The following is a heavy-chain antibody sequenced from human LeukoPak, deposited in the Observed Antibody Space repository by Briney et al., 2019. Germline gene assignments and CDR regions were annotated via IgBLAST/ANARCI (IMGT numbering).Heavy chain of an antibody. CDR3: ARGRFWSGSPHTSYMDV. J-gene: IGHJ6*03. CDR2: IYHSGST. V-gene: IGHV4-30-2*01. Sequence: KSSQTLSLTCTVSGGSISSGGYYWSWIRQPPGKGLEWIGYIYHSGSTYYNPSLKSRVTISVDRSKNQFSLKLSSVTAADTAVYYCARGRFWSGSPHTSYMDVWGKGTTVTVSS. CDR1: GGSISSGGYY. D-gene: IGHD3-3*01.